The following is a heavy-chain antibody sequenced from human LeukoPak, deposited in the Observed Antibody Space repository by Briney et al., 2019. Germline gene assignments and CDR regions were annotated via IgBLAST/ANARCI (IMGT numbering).Heavy chain of an antibody. CDR2: IYSGGIT. CDR1: GFTVTTNY. Sequence: GGSLRLSCAASGFTVTTNYMSWVRQAPGKGLEWVSVIYSGGITYYADSVKGRFTISRDSSKNTVYLQMNSLRVEDTAVYYCARRHSSGCNWGQGTLVTVSS. J-gene: IGHJ4*02. D-gene: IGHD6-19*01. V-gene: IGHV3-66*02. CDR3: ARRHSSGCN.